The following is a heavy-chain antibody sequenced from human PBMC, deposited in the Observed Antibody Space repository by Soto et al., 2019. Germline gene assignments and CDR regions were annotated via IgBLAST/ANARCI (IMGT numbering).Heavy chain of an antibody. V-gene: IGHV1-18*01. CDR1: GFTFTSYG. J-gene: IGHJ4*02. CDR3: SRGGSSWQPHEDY. CDR2: VSAYNGNT. D-gene: IGHD6-13*01. Sequence: QVQLVQSGAEVKKPGASMKVSCKASGFTFTSYGISWVRQAPGQGLEWMGWVSAYNGNTHYAQKLQGRHTMTTDTSTTTAYMQLRSLRSDDTAVYYCSRGGSSWQPHEDYWGQGTLVTVSS.